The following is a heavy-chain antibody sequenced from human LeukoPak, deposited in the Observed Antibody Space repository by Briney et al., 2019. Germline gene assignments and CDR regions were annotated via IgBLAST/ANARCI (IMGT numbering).Heavy chain of an antibody. J-gene: IGHJ5*02. V-gene: IGHV3-66*02. CDR3: AGDRAEGKTWVEFDP. CDR2: IYSDGVI. Sequence: GGSLRLSCAASGFIVNSYAMSWVRQAPGKGLAWVSLIYSDGVIQYADSVKGRFTISRDNSKNTLYLQMNSLRDEDTAVCFCAGDRAEGKTWVEFDPWGQGTLVTVSS. CDR1: GFIVNSYA.